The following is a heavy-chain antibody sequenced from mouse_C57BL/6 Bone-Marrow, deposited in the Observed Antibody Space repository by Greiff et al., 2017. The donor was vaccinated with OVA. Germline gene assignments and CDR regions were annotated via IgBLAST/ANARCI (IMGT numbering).Heavy chain of an antibody. CDR3: ATVYYGYDVWYFDV. D-gene: IGHD2-2*01. CDR2: IDPNSGGT. J-gene: IGHJ1*03. Sequence: QVQLQQPGAELVKPGASVKLSCTASGYTFTSYWMHWVKQRPGRGLEWVGRIDPNSGGTKYTETFKSKATLTVDKPSSTTYKQISSLTSEIAAVYYCATVYYGYDVWYFDVWGTGTTLTVSS. V-gene: IGHV1-72*01. CDR1: GYTFTSYW.